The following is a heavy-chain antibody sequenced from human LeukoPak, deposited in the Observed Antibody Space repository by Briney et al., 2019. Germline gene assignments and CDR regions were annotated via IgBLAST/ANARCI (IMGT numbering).Heavy chain of an antibody. CDR1: GFTFSSYA. J-gene: IGHJ4*02. CDR3: AKDTYGSSPYYFDD. CDR2: ISSSGGST. V-gene: IGHV3-23*01. D-gene: IGHD6-6*01. Sequence: GGSLRLSCAVSGFTFSSYAMSWVRQAPGKGLEWVSAISSSGGSTYYADSVKGRFTIFRDNSRNTLYLQMNSLRAEDSAVYYCAKDTYGSSPYYFDDWGQGTLVTVSS.